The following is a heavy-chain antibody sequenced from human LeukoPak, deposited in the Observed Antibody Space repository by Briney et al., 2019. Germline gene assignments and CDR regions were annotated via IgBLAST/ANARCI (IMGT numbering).Heavy chain of an antibody. D-gene: IGHD2-21*02. CDR3: AKDLAYCGGDCYSDAFDI. J-gene: IGHJ3*02. CDR2: ISGSGGST. V-gene: IGHV3-23*01. Sequence: GGSLRLSCAASGFTFSSYAMSWVRQAPGKGLEWVSAISGSGGSTYYADSVKGRFTISRDNSKNALYLQMNSLRAEDTAVYYCAKDLAYCGGDCYSDAFDIWGQGTMVTVSS. CDR1: GFTFSSYA.